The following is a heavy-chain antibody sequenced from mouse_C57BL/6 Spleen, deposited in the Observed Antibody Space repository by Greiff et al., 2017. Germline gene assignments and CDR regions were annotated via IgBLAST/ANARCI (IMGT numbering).Heavy chain of an antibody. CDR1: GYTFTDYN. CDR3: ARVATGGYAMDY. V-gene: IGHV1-18*01. J-gene: IGHJ4*01. Sequence: EVQLQQSGPELVKPGASVKIPCKASGYTFTDYNMDWVKQSPGKSLEWIGDINPNNGGTIYNQKFKGKATLTVDKSSSTAYMELRSLTSEDTAVYYCARVATGGYAMDYWGQGTSVTVSS. D-gene: IGHD1-1*01. CDR2: INPNNGGT.